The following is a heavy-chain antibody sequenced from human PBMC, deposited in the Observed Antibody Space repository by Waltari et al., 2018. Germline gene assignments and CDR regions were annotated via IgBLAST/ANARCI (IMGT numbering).Heavy chain of an antibody. J-gene: IGHJ4*02. Sequence: QLQLQESGPGLVKPSETLSLTCTVSGGSISSSSYYWGWIRQTPGKGLEWIGSIYYSGSTYYNPSLKSRVTISVDTSKNQFSLKLSSVTAADTAVYYCARGRTKDCSGGSCYLDYWGQGTLVTVSS. V-gene: IGHV4-39*07. CDR3: ARGRTKDCSGGSCYLDY. CDR1: GGSISSSSYY. CDR2: IYYSGST. D-gene: IGHD2-15*01.